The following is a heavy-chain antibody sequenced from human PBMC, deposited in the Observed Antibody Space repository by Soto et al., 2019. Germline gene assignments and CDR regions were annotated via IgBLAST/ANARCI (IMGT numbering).Heavy chain of an antibody. V-gene: IGHV1-18*01. Sequence: VQLVQSGAEVKKPGASVKVSCKASGYTFTSYGISWVRQAPGQGLERMGWISAYNGNTNYAQKLQGRVTMTTDTSTSTAYMELRSRRSDDTAVYYCAIVGWYRFSEPPNWFDPWGQGTLVTDSS. CDR3: AIVGWYRFSEPPNWFDP. CDR1: GYTFTSYG. D-gene: IGHD2-15*01. J-gene: IGHJ5*02. CDR2: ISAYNGNT.